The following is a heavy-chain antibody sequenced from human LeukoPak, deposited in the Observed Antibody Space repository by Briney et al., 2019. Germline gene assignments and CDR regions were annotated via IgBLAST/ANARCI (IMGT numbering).Heavy chain of an antibody. CDR3: ARVVEDGYSDY. J-gene: IGHJ4*02. CDR2: INHSGST. Sequence: TPSETLSLTCAVYGGSFSGYYWSWIRQPPGKGLEWSEEINHSGSTNYNPSLKSRVTISVDKSKNQFSLKLSSVTAADTAVYYCARVVEDGYSDYWGQGTLVTVSS. CDR1: GGSFSGYY. V-gene: IGHV4-34*01. D-gene: IGHD5-24*01.